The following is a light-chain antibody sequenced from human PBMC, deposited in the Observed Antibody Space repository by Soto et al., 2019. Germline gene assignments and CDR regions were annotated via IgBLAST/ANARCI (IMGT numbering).Light chain of an antibody. CDR2: GAS. V-gene: IGKV3-15*01. Sequence: EIVMTQSPATLSLSPGERATLSCRASQSVRSNLAWYKQKPGQAPRLLIYGASTRATGIPARVSGSGSGTEFTLTISSLQSEDFEVYYCQQYNNWPLTFGGGTKVDI. CDR1: QSVRSN. CDR3: QQYNNWPLT. J-gene: IGKJ4*01.